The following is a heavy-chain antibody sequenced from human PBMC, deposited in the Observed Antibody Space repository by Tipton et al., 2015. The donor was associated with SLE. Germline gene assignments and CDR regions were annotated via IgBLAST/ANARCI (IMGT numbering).Heavy chain of an antibody. J-gene: IGHJ6*02. V-gene: IGHV3-49*03. Sequence: SLRLSCTASGFTFGDYAMSWFRQAPGKGLEWVGFIRSKAYGGTTQYAASVKGRITISRDDFKSIAYLQMNSLETEDTAVYYCTRAPELQYYYYYGMDVWGQGTTVTVSS. CDR2: IRSKAYGGTT. D-gene: IGHD1-26*01. CDR3: TRAPELQYYYYYGMDV. CDR1: GFTFGDYA.